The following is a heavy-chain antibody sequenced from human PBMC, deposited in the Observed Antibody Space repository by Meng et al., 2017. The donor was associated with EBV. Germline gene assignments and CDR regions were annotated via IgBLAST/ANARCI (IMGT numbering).Heavy chain of an antibody. J-gene: IGHJ5*01. CDR3: ARPFPSWQSPRLDPFGA. Sequence: QLQLRESGPGQVQPSETLSLTCTVAGDSISSFYYWGWIRQPPGRGLEWIGSVHYTGSTYYSPSLKSRVTVSVDTSKNQFSLRLTSVTAADTAVYYCARPFPSWQSPRLDPFGAWGHGPLVTVYS. D-gene: IGHD6-19*01. CDR1: GDSISSFYY. CDR2: VHYTGST. V-gene: IGHV4-39*01.